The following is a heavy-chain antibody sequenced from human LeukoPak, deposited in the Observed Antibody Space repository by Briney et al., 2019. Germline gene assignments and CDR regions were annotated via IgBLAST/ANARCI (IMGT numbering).Heavy chain of an antibody. Sequence: GASVKLSCTASGGTFSSYAISWVRQAPGQGLEWMGRIIPIFGTANCGQKFQGRVTITTDESTSTAYMELSSLRSEDTAVYYCARDSYGLDYYYYMDVWGKGTTVTVSS. CDR2: IIPIFGTA. J-gene: IGHJ6*03. V-gene: IGHV1-69*05. D-gene: IGHD5-18*01. CDR3: ARDSYGLDYYYYMDV. CDR1: GGTFSSYA.